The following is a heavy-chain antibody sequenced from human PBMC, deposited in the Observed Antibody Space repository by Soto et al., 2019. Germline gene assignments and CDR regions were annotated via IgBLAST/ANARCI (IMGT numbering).Heavy chain of an antibody. D-gene: IGHD3-10*01. CDR1: GFIFSTYG. CDR3: AKGGHLGSGNYYNPYYFDY. V-gene: IGHV3-30*18. J-gene: IGHJ4*02. CDR2: VSDDGYTT. Sequence: QVRLVESGGGVVQPGRSLRLSCAASGFIFSTYGMHWVRQAPGKGLQWVAVVSDDGYTTYYAESVKGRFTVSRDSSKNTLYLQMSNLRAEDTAVYYCAKGGHLGSGNYYNPYYFDYWGQGTLVTVSS.